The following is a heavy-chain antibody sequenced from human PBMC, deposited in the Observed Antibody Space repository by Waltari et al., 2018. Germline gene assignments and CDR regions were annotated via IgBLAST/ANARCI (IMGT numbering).Heavy chain of an antibody. CDR1: GFTFSSYA. D-gene: IGHD6-13*01. J-gene: IGHJ4*02. V-gene: IGHV3-23*04. Sequence: EVQLVETGGGLVQPGGSLRLSCAASGFTFSSYAMPWVRQAPGKGLEWFSAINRGGGSTYSADSVKGRFTISRDNSKNTVSQQMNSLRAEDTAVYYWAKDQWGYRAAAGQVDYWGQGVLVTVSS. CDR2: INRGGGST. CDR3: AKDQWGYRAAAGQVDY.